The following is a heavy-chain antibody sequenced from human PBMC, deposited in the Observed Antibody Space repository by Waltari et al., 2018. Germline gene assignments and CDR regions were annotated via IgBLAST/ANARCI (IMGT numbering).Heavy chain of an antibody. CDR2: IYYSGST. Sequence: QVQLQESGPGLVKPSETLSLTCTVSGGSISSHYWSWIRQPPGKGLEWIGYIYYSGSTNYNPSLRSRVTIAVDTSKNQFALKLSSVTAADTAVYYCARGSGYSSYGMDVWGQGTTVTVSS. V-gene: IGHV4-59*11. J-gene: IGHJ6*02. D-gene: IGHD6-13*01. CDR3: ARGSGYSSYGMDV. CDR1: GGSISSHY.